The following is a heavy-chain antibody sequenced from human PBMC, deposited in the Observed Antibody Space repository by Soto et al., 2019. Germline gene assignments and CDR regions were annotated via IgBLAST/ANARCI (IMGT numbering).Heavy chain of an antibody. CDR2: IIPIFGTT. D-gene: IGHD3-10*01. CDR3: ATGLRTGNYGMDV. CDR1: GGTFSNDA. V-gene: IGHV1-69*01. J-gene: IGHJ6*02. Sequence: QEQLVQAGAEVKKPGSSVRISCRASGGTFSNDAVSWVRQAPGQGLQWMGGIIPIFGTTHYAQKFQGRVTITADESTATAYMETRSVTSEDTAVYYCATGLRTGNYGMDVWGQGTAGNLSS.